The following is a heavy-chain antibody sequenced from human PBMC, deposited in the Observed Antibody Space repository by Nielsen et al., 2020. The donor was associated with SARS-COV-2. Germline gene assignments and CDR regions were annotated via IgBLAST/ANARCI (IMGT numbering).Heavy chain of an antibody. D-gene: IGHD4-11*01. CDR3: ARVGNYEEGYYYYYGMDV. CDR2: INTNTGTP. Sequence: ASVKVSCKASGYTFTTYDLNWVRQATGQGLEWMGWINTNTGTPTYAQGFTGRFVFSLDTSVSTAYLQISSLKAEDTAVYYCARVGNYEEGYYYYYGMDVWGQGTTVTVSS. J-gene: IGHJ6*02. V-gene: IGHV7-4-1*02. CDR1: GYTFTTYD.